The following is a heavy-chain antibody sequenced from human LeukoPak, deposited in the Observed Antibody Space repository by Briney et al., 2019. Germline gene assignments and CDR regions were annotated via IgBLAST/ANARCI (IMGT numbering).Heavy chain of an antibody. CDR3: ARDRLWFGEFNDAFDI. D-gene: IGHD3-10*01. J-gene: IGHJ3*02. V-gene: IGHV1-3*01. CDR1: GYTFTSYA. Sequence: ASVTVSCKASGYTFTSYAMHWVRQAPGQRLEWMGGINAGNGNTKYSKKFQGRVTITRDTSASTAYMELSSLRSEDTAVYYCARDRLWFGEFNDAFDIWGQGTMVTVSS. CDR2: INAGNGNT.